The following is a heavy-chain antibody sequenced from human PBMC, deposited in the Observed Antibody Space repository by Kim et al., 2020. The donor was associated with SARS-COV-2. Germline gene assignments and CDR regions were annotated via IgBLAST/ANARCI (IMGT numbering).Heavy chain of an antibody. Sequence: ADSVKGRFTISRDNSKNTLYLQMNSLRAEDTAVYYCATAAGTYYYYGMDVWGQGTTVTVSS. D-gene: IGHD6-13*01. V-gene: IGHV3-23*01. J-gene: IGHJ6*02. CDR3: ATAAGTYYYYGMDV.